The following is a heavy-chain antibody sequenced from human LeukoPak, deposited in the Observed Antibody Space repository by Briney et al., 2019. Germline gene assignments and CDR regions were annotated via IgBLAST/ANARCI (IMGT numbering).Heavy chain of an antibody. Sequence: SETLSLTCTVSGGSISSYYWSWIRQPPGKGLEWIGYIYYSGSTNYNPSLKSRVTISVDTSKNQFSLKLSSVTAADTAVYYCARLDPGYSSSSRYYYGMGVWGQGTTVTVSS. D-gene: IGHD6-6*01. CDR3: ARLDPGYSSSSRYYYGMGV. CDR1: GGSISSYY. CDR2: IYYSGST. J-gene: IGHJ6*02. V-gene: IGHV4-59*08.